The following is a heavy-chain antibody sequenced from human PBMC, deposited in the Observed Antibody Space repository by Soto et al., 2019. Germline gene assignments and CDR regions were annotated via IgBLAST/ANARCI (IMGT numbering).Heavy chain of an antibody. CDR2: ISYDGSNK. CDR1: GFTFSSYA. D-gene: IGHD6-19*01. CDR3: AREKEQWRLEHYFDH. J-gene: IGHJ4*02. V-gene: IGHV3-30-3*01. Sequence: PGGSLRLSCAASGFTFSSYAMHWVRQAPGKGLEWVAVISYDGSNKYYADSVKGRFTISRDNSKNTLYLQMNSLRAEDTAVYYCAREKEQWRLEHYFDHWGQGT.